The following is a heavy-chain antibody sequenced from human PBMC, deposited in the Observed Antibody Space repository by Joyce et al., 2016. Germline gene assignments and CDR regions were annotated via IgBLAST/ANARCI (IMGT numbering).Heavy chain of an antibody. CDR1: GYTFTSYA. D-gene: IGHD3-3*01. Sequence: QVQLVQSGSELKKPGASVKVSCKASGYTFTSYAMNWVRQAPGQGLEWMGWINTNTGNPTYAQGFTGRFVFSLDTSVSTAYLQISSLKAEDTAVYYCVRDTTAYYDVWSGYYDDDYWGQGTLVTVSS. CDR3: VRDTTAYYDVWSGYYDDDY. J-gene: IGHJ4*02. V-gene: IGHV7-4-1*02. CDR2: INTNTGNP.